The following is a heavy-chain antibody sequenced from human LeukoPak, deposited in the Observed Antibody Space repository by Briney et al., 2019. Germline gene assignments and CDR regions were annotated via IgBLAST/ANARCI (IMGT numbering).Heavy chain of an antibody. CDR2: INHSGST. Sequence: PSETLSLTCTVSGGSISSYYWSWIRQPPGKGLEWIGEINHSGSTNYNPSLKSRVTISVDTSKNQSSLKLSSVTAADTAVYYCARESGSVTSEVDFDYWGQGTLVTVSS. CDR1: GGSISSYY. V-gene: IGHV4-34*01. CDR3: ARESGSVTSEVDFDY. J-gene: IGHJ4*02. D-gene: IGHD4-17*01.